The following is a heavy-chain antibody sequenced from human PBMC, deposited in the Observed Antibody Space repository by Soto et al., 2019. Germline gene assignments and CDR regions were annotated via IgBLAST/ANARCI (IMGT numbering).Heavy chain of an antibody. D-gene: IGHD4-17*01. CDR3: ARTPTYYYYGMDV. Sequence: LSLTCAVYGGSFSGYYWSWIRQPPGKGLEWIGEINHSGSTNYNPSLKSRVTISVDTSKNQFSLKLSSVTAADTAVYYCARTPTYYYYGMDVWGQGTTVTVSS. J-gene: IGHJ6*02. V-gene: IGHV4-34*01. CDR2: INHSGST. CDR1: GGSFSGYY.